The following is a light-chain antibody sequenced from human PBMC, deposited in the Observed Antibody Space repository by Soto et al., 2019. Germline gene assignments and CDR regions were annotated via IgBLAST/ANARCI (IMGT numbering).Light chain of an antibody. J-gene: IGKJ4*01. V-gene: IGKV3-15*01. CDR3: QQYNNWPPLT. Sequence: EIVMTQSPATLSLSTVEISTLSCRASPRVIINLAWYQQKPGQAPRLLIYGASTRATGIPARFSGSGSGTEFTLTISSLQSEDFAVYYCQQYNNWPPLTFGGGTKVDIK. CDR2: GAS. CDR1: PRVIIN.